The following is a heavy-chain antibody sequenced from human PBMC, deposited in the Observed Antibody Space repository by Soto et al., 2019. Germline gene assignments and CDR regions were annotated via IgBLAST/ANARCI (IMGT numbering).Heavy chain of an antibody. Sequence: EAQLVESGGGLVKPGGSLRLSCAASGFTISNAWMNWVRQAPGKGLEWVGRIKTNGEGGTTDYAAPVKGRFVISRDDSKNTLYLQMNSLRPDATAVDYCTSGSVEGVWGQGTTVTVSS. CDR2: IKTNGEGGTT. CDR1: GFTISNAW. V-gene: IGHV3-15*07. D-gene: IGHD2-15*01. J-gene: IGHJ6*02. CDR3: TSGSVEGV.